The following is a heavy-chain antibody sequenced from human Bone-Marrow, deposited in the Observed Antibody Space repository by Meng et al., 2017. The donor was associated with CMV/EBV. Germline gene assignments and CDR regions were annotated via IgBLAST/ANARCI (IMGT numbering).Heavy chain of an antibody. CDR3: ARGGGRYSGEY. CDR2: ISSGSNTI. CDR1: GFTFSSYS. Sequence: GESLKISCAASGFTFSSYSMNWVRQAPGKGLEWVSYISSGSNTIYYADSVKGRFTVSRDNAKNSLYLQMNSLRAEDTAVYYCARGGGRYSGEYWGRGTLVTVSS. V-gene: IGHV3-48*04. J-gene: IGHJ4*02. D-gene: IGHD1-26*01.